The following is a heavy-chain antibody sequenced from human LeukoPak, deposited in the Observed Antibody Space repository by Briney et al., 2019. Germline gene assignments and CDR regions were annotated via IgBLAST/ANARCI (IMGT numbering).Heavy chain of an antibody. Sequence: GGSLRLSCAASGFTFSSYWMSWVRQAPGKGLEWVANMKWDGSEKYCVESVKGRFTISRDNAKNSLYLQMNSLRAEDTAVYYCARAHYYDSSGYYYWGQGTLVTVSS. J-gene: IGHJ4*02. D-gene: IGHD3-22*01. CDR3: ARAHYYDSSGYYY. CDR1: GFTFSSYW. CDR2: MKWDGSEK. V-gene: IGHV3-7*01.